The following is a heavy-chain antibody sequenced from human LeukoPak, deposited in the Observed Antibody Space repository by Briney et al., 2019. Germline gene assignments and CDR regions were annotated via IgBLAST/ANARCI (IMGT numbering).Heavy chain of an antibody. Sequence: ASVQVSCQASGGTFSSYAISWVRQAPGQGLEWMGRIIPILGIANYAQKFQGRVTITADKSTSTAYMELSSLRSEDTAVYYCARGMRTYWFDPWGQGTLVTVSS. CDR2: IIPILGIA. CDR3: ARGMRTYWFDP. V-gene: IGHV1-69*04. J-gene: IGHJ5*02. CDR1: GGTFSSYA.